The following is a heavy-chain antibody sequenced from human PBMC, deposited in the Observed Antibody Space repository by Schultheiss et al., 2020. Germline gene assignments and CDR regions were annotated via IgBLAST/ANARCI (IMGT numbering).Heavy chain of an antibody. CDR2: INHSGTT. D-gene: IGHD3-10*01. CDR3: ARGPRGYYGSCRYWYFDL. Sequence: SETLSLTCAVYRGSFSGYYWSLIRQPPGKGLEWIGEINHSGTTNYNPSLKSRVIISVDMSKSQFSLKLNSVTAADTAVYYCARGPRGYYGSCRYWYFDLWGRGTLVTVSS. V-gene: IGHV4-34*01. CDR1: RGSFSGYY. J-gene: IGHJ2*01.